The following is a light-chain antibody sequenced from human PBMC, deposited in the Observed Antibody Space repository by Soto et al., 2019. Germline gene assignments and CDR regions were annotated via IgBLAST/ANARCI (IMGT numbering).Light chain of an antibody. CDR2: AAS. CDR1: QGITSW. Sequence: DIQMTQSPSSVSAFVGDRVTITCRASQGITSWLAWYQQKPGKAPELLIYAASSLQSGVPSRFNRSKSVTDFTLAISSLQPEDSATYYCQQTASFPLIFGGGTRVEIK. V-gene: IGKV1-12*01. J-gene: IGKJ4*01. CDR3: QQTASFPLI.